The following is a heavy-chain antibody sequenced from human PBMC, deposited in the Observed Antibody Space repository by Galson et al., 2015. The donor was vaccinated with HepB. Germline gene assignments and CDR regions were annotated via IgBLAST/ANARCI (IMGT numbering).Heavy chain of an antibody. CDR3: AKDPFAWYYDSSGYYPNWFDP. V-gene: IGHV3-23*01. CDR2: ISGSGGST. Sequence: SLRLSCAASGFTFSSYAMSWVRQAPGKGLEWVSAISGSGGSTYYADSVKGRFTISRDNSKNTLYLQMNSLRAEDTAVYYCAKDPFAWYYDSSGYYPNWFDPWGQGTLVTVSS. D-gene: IGHD3-22*01. CDR1: GFTFSSYA. J-gene: IGHJ5*02.